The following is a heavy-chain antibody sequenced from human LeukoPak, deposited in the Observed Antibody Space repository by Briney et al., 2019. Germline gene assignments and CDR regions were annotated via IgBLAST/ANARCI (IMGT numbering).Heavy chain of an antibody. V-gene: IGHV3-23*01. CDR2: ITGGGSGI. CDR3: AKWGDYDVLTGYYVSDY. J-gene: IGHJ4*02. Sequence: GASLRLSCAASGFTFSNYAMSWVRQAPGKGLEWVSAITGGGSGIYYADSMKSRFTISRANSKNTLYLQINSLRAEDTAVYYCAKWGDYDVLTGYYVSDYWGQGTLVTVSS. CDR1: GFTFSNYA. D-gene: IGHD3-9*01.